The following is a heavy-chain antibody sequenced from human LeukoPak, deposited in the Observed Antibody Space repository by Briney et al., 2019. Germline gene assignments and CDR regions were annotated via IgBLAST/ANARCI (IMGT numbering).Heavy chain of an antibody. CDR3: ARGRGSGHKENWFDP. Sequence: ASVKVSCKASGYTSTTYDINWVRQATGQGLEWMGWMNLNSGNTGYAQKFQGRVTMTRNTSITTAYMELSSLRSEDTAVYYCARGRGSGHKENWFDPWGQGTLVTVSS. J-gene: IGHJ5*02. CDR2: MNLNSGNT. V-gene: IGHV1-8*01. CDR1: GYTSTTYD. D-gene: IGHD6-19*01.